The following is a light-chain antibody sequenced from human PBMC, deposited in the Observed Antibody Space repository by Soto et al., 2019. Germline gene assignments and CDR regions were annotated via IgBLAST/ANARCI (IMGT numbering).Light chain of an antibody. V-gene: IGLV1-40*01. CDR3: QSFDSSLNDWM. J-gene: IGLJ3*02. CDR1: SSNIGAGYN. CDR2: SNI. Sequence: QSVLTQPPSVSGAPGQRVTISCTGSSSNIGAGYNVHGYQQLPGTAPKLLIYSNINRPSGVPDRFSGSKSGTSASLAITGLQAEDEADYYCQSFDSSLNDWMSGRGTKLTV.